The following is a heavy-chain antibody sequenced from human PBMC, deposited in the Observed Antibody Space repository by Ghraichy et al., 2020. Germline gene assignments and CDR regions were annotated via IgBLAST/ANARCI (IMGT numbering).Heavy chain of an antibody. J-gene: IGHJ4*02. Sequence: GSLRLSCAASGFTFNRYWMHWVRQAPGKGLVWVSRIKSDGRSTTYTDSVKGRFTISRDNVKNTLYLQMNSLTAEDTAVYYCAREFCSGGSCFFGTGGAHFDDWGQGTLVTVSS. V-gene: IGHV3-74*01. CDR3: AREFCSGGSCFFGTGGAHFDD. D-gene: IGHD2-15*01. CDR2: IKSDGRST. CDR1: GFTFNRYW.